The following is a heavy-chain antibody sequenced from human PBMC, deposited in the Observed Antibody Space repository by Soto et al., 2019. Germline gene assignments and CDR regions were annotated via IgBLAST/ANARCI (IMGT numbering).Heavy chain of an antibody. D-gene: IGHD2-8*01. J-gene: IGHJ3*02. CDR1: GYTFTSYY. Sequence: EASVKVSCKASGYTFTSYYMHWVRQAPGQGLEWMGIINPIVGTASYAQKLQGRVTITADESTSTAYMELSSLRSEDTAVYYCARVYDAFDIWGQGTMVTVSS. CDR2: INPIVGTA. CDR3: ARVYDAFDI. V-gene: IGHV1-46*01.